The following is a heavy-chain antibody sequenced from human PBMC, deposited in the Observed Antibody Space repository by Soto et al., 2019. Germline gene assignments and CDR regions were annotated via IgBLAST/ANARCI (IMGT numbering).Heavy chain of an antibody. Sequence: EVQLVESGGGLVKPGGSLRLSCAASGFTFRLHAMNWVRQAPGKGLEWVSYISSNSGYIYYADSVKGRFTIPRDNALTSLDLQLESLRAEETAVYYCARYTTVSELRGAAFDIWGLGTKVTVSS. J-gene: IGHJ3*02. D-gene: IGHD1-26*01. V-gene: IGHV3-21*05. CDR3: ARYTTVSELRGAAFDI. CDR2: ISSNSGYI. CDR1: GFTFRLHA.